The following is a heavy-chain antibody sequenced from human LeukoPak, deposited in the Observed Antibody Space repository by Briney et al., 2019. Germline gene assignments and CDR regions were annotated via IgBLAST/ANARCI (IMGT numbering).Heavy chain of an antibody. D-gene: IGHD3-9*01. V-gene: IGHV3-30*03. CDR2: ISYDGSNK. Sequence: PGGSLRLSCAASGFTFSSYGMHWVRQAPGKGLEWVAVISYDGSNKYYADSVKGRFTISRDDTKNTLYLQMDSLRTEDTAVYYCARDAGRYFDCLGYWGQGTLVTVSS. CDR1: GFTFSSYG. J-gene: IGHJ4*02. CDR3: ARDAGRYFDCLGY.